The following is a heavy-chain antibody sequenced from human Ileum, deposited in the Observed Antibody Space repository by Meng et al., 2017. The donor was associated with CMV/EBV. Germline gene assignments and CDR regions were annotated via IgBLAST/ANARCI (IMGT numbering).Heavy chain of an antibody. CDR1: GFSLSAYG. J-gene: IGHJ4*02. CDR3: AKDGGVQQMVGVDH. CDR2: IPYDGNNK. D-gene: IGHD6-13*01. Sequence: QVPLVQSGGGVVRPGGSLRLSCEVSGFSLSAYGVHWVRQAPGKGLQWVTFIPYDGNNKYYADSVKGRFIISRDNSKSTVYLQMDSLTIEDTAVYFCAKDGGVQQMVGVDHWGQGTLVTVSS. V-gene: IGHV3-30*02.